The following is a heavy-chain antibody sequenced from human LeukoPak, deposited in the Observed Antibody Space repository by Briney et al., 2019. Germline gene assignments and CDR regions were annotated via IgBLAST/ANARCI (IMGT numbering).Heavy chain of an antibody. CDR1: LGSLSGGKAF. CDR2: IYYTGST. CDR3: ARRGITYSTSFFDS. Sequence: LETLSLTSAVSLGSLSGGKAFGGWIRQSPGEGLEWHGRIYYTGSTYYNPSLKSRVTISVDTSKSEFSLMVHSVTAADTAMYYCARRGITYSTSFFDSWGQGTLVTVAS. D-gene: IGHD6-13*01. V-gene: IGHV4-39*01. J-gene: IGHJ4*02.